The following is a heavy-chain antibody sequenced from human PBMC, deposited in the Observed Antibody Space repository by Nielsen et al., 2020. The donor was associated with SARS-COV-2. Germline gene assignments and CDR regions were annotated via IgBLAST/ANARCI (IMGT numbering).Heavy chain of an antibody. V-gene: IGHV4-39*07. J-gene: IGHJ4*02. Sequence: SETLSLTCTVSGGSISSSSHYWGWIRQPPGKGLEWIGTVFYSGTTYHNPSLKSRVTISVDTSKNQFSLKLSSVTAADTAVYYCARGRASVPVRWLVRFDYWGQGTLVTVSS. D-gene: IGHD6-19*01. CDR1: GGSISSSSHY. CDR3: ARGRASVPVRWLVRFDY. CDR2: VFYSGTT.